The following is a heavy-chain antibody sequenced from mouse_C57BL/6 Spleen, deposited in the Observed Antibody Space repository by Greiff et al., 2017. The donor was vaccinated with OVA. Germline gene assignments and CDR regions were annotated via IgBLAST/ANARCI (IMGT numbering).Heavy chain of an antibody. Sequence: DVKLVESGGGLVKPGGSLKLSCAASGFTFSSYAMSWVRQTPEKRLEWVATISDGGSYTYYPDNVKGRFTISRDNAKNNLYLQMSHLKSEDTAMYYCARGYDDYAMDYWGQGTSVTVSS. D-gene: IGHD2-14*01. V-gene: IGHV5-4*03. CDR2: ISDGGSYT. CDR3: ARGYDDYAMDY. J-gene: IGHJ4*01. CDR1: GFTFSSYA.